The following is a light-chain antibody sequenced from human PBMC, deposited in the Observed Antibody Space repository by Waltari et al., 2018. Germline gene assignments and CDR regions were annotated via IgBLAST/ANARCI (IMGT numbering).Light chain of an antibody. CDR1: QSVSRA. V-gene: IGKV3-20*01. Sequence: RATLACRASQSVSRALAGYQQKPGQAPRLLIYGASTRATGIPDRFSGSGSGTDFSLTISRLEPDDFAVYYCQHYLRLPVTFGQGTTVEI. J-gene: IGKJ1*01. CDR2: GAS. CDR3: QHYLRLPVT.